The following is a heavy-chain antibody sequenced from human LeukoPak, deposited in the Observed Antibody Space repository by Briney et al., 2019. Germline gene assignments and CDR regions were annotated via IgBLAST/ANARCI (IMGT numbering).Heavy chain of an antibody. V-gene: IGHV3-23*01. Sequence: GGSLRLSCLTSGFTFSTNAMSWVRQAPGKGLEWISGISGSGASTYYADSVTGRFTISRDNAKNSLYLQMNSLRAEDTAVYYCARTSLYYYDSSGYTDWFDPWGQGTLVTVSS. D-gene: IGHD3-22*01. J-gene: IGHJ5*02. CDR2: ISGSGAST. CDR1: GFTFSTNA. CDR3: ARTSLYYYDSSGYTDWFDP.